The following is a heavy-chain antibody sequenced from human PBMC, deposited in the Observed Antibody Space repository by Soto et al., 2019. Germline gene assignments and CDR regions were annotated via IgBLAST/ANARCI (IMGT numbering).Heavy chain of an antibody. V-gene: IGHV3-74*03. J-gene: IGHJ6*02. D-gene: IGHD2-21*01. CDR1: GFTFSNYW. CDR2: VNNDGTDT. CDR3: ARGGLQHGLDV. Sequence: EVQLVESGGGLVQPGGSLRLSCAASGFTFSNYWMYWVRQAPGKGLVWVSRVNNDGTDTTHADSVKGRFTTSRANAENTLSLHLNRLCAADTAVYYCARGGLQHGLDVGGQGCTLSVSS.